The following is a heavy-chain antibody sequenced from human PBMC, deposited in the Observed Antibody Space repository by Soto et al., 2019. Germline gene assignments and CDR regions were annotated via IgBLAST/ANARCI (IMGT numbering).Heavy chain of an antibody. CDR1: GYTFTSYY. CDR2: INPNGVT. V-gene: IGHV1-46*01. Sequence: QVQLVQSGAEVKNPGASVKVSCKASGYTFTSYYMHWVLQAPGPGIEWMGIINPNGVTSYAQKFQGRVPMTRDTSTSTVYMELSSLRSEDTAVYYCARVYCSGGGCYVIDYWGQGTLVTVSS. D-gene: IGHD2-15*01. CDR3: ARVYCSGGGCYVIDY. J-gene: IGHJ4*02.